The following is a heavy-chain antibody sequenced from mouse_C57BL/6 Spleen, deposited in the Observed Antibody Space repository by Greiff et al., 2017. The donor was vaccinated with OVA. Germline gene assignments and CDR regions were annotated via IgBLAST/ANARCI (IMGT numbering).Heavy chain of an antibody. J-gene: IGHJ2*01. Sequence: VQLQQPGAELVKPGASVKLSCKASGYTFTSYWMHWVKQRPGQGLEWIGMIHPNSGSTNYNEKFKSKATLTVDKSSSTAYMQLSSLTSEDSAVYYCAREGTMVTTRYYFDYWGQGTTLTVSS. CDR2: IHPNSGST. D-gene: IGHD2-2*01. V-gene: IGHV1-64*01. CDR1: GYTFTSYW. CDR3: AREGTMVTTRYYFDY.